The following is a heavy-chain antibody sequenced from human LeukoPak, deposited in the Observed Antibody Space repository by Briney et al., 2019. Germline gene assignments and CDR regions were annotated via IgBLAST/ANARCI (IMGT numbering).Heavy chain of an antibody. CDR1: GFTFSSYS. CDR3: ARSAAAGNRWSY. J-gene: IGHJ4*02. Sequence: GGSLRLSCAASGFTFSSYSMNWVHQAPGKGLEWVSYISSSSSTIYYADSVKGRLTISRDNAKNSLYLQMNSLRAEDTAVYYCARSAAAGNRWSYWGQGTLVTVSS. V-gene: IGHV3-48*04. CDR2: ISSSSSTI. D-gene: IGHD6-13*01.